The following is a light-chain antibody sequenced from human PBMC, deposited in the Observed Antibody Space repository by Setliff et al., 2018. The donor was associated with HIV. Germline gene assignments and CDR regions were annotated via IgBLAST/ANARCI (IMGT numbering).Light chain of an antibody. Sequence: LTQPASVSGSPGQSITISCTGASSDVGSYNLVSWYQQHPGKAPKLMIYEVSNRPSGVSNRFSGSKSGNTASLTISGLQAEDEADYYCSSYTSSSTWVFGGGTQLTVL. V-gene: IGLV2-14*02. J-gene: IGLJ3*02. CDR1: SSDVGSYNL. CDR2: EVS. CDR3: SSYTSSSTWV.